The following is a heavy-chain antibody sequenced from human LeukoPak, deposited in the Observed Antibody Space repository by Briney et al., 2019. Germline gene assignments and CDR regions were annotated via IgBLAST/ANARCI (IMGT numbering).Heavy chain of an antibody. CDR2: IYYSGST. CDR1: GGSISSFY. Sequence: PSETLSLTCTVSGGSISSFYWTWIRQPPGKGLEWIGYIYYSGSTNYNPSLKSRVTISVDTSMNQFSLKLSSVTAADTAVYYCAREKGNSYGYDYWGQGTLVTVSS. D-gene: IGHD5-18*01. J-gene: IGHJ4*02. V-gene: IGHV4-59*01. CDR3: AREKGNSYGYDY.